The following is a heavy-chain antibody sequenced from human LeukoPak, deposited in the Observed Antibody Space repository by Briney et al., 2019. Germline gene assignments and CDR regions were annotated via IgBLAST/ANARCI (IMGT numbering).Heavy chain of an antibody. D-gene: IGHD3-16*02. CDR3: AKDLLRLGELSLYYFDY. Sequence: GGSLRLSCAASGFTFSSYGMSWVRQAPGKGLEWVSAISGSGGSTYYADSVKGRFTISRDNSKNTLYLQMNSLRAEDTAVYYCAKDLLRLGELSLYYFDYWGQGTLVTVSS. J-gene: IGHJ4*02. CDR1: GFTFSSYG. V-gene: IGHV3-23*01. CDR2: ISGSGGST.